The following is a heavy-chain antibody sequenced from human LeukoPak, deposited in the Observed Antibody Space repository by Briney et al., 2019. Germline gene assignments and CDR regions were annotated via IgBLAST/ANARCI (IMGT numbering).Heavy chain of an antibody. CDR3: ARTFPYCSGGSCYGDTFDI. CDR1: GYSFTSYW. V-gene: IGHV5-51*01. CDR2: IYPGDSDT. Sequence: GESLKISCKGSGYSFTSYWIGWVRQMPGKGLEWMGIIYPGDSDTRYSPSFQGQVTISADKSISTAYLQWSSLKASDTAMYYCARTFPYCSGGSCYGDTFDIWGQGTMVTVSS. D-gene: IGHD2-15*01. J-gene: IGHJ3*02.